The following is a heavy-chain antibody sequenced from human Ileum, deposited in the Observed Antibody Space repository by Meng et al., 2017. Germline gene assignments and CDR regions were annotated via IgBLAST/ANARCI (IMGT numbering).Heavy chain of an antibody. V-gene: IGHV3-21*01. CDR1: GFTFSSYS. D-gene: IGHD1-1*01. Sequence: EVQLVESGRELAKPGGSLSLSCAASGFTFSSYSMNWVRQAPGKGLEWVSSISSSSSYIYYADSLKGRFNISRDNAKNSLYLQMNSQRAEDTAVYYCARERQDNRWFDPWGQGTLVTVSS. CDR3: ARERQDNRWFDP. J-gene: IGHJ5*02. CDR2: ISSSSSYI.